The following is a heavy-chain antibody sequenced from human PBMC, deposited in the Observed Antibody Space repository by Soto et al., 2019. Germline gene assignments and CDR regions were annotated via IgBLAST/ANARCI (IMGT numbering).Heavy chain of an antibody. CDR1: GGSISSIDYF. Sequence: SETQSLTCSVSGGSISSIDYFWSWIRQPPGKGLEWIGFIYHTGTTYYNPSLRSRVTISIDTSKSQFSMKLNSVTAADTAVYYCARVMAAMQNWLDPWGQGTLVTVS. CDR2: IYHTGTT. CDR3: ARVMAAMQNWLDP. D-gene: IGHD2-2*01. V-gene: IGHV4-30-4*01. J-gene: IGHJ5*02.